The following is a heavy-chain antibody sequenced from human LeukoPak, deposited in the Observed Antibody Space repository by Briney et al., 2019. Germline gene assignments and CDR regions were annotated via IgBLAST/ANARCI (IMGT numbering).Heavy chain of an antibody. Sequence: GRSLRLSCAASGFTFSSYGMHWVRQAPGKGLEWVAVISYDGSNKYYAGSVKGRFTISRDNSKNTLYLQMNSLGAEDTAVYYCAKDLYGPDYWGQGTLVTVSS. CDR1: GFTFSSYG. D-gene: IGHD2-8*01. V-gene: IGHV3-30*18. CDR2: ISYDGSNK. J-gene: IGHJ4*02. CDR3: AKDLYGPDY.